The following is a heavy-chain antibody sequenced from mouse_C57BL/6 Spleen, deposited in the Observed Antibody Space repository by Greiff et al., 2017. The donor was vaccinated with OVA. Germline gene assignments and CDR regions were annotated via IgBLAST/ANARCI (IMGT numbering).Heavy chain of an antibody. CDR2: INPYNGGT. D-gene: IGHD2-4*01. CDR3: ARHYDYDDGYAMDY. Sequence: DVQLVESGPVLVKPGASVKMSCKASGYTFTDYYMNWVKQSHGKSLEWIGVINPYNGGTSYNQKFKGKATLTVDKSSSTAYMELNSLTSEDSAVYYCARHYDYDDGYAMDYWGQGTSVTVSS. CDR1: GYTFTDYY. V-gene: IGHV1-19*01. J-gene: IGHJ4*01.